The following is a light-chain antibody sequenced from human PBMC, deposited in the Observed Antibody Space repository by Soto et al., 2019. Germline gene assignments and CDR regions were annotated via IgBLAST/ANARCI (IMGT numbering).Light chain of an antibody. J-gene: IGKJ1*01. CDR1: QSVSNW. CDR3: QHYSETSPTWT. V-gene: IGKV1-5*01. CDR2: DVS. Sequence: DIQMSQSPSALSASVGDRVTIACRASQSVSNWLAWYQQRPGRAPKLLIYDVSSLEPGVPSRFSGSGSGTEFTLTISSLQPDDFATYYCQHYSETSPTWTFGQGTKV.